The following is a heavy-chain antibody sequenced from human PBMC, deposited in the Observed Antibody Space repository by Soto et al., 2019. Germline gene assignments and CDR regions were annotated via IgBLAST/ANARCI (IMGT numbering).Heavy chain of an antibody. CDR2: ISAYNGNT. CDR1: GYTFTSYG. D-gene: IGHD2-2*02. Sequence: ASVKVSCKASGYTFTSYGISWVRQAPGQGLEWMGWISAYNGNTNYAQKLQGRVTMTTDTSTSTAYMELRSLRSDDTAVYYCARTPLVPAAIGWFDPWGQGTLVTVSP. J-gene: IGHJ5*02. V-gene: IGHV1-18*01. CDR3: ARTPLVPAAIGWFDP.